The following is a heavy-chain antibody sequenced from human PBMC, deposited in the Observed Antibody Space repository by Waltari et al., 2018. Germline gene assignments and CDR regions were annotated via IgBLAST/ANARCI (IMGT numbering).Heavy chain of an antibody. CDR3: AKWGYCSGGSCHWYYYYMDV. CDR1: GFIFRTNS. Sequence: EVQLVESGGGLEQPGGSLRLSCAASGFIFRTNSMNWVRQAPGKGLEWVSYISRSGMITYSADAVKGRFTISRDDANNALYLEMDSLRVEDTAVYYCAKWGYCSGGSCHWYYYYMDVWGKGTTVTVSS. D-gene: IGHD2-15*01. CDR2: ISRSGMIT. J-gene: IGHJ6*03. V-gene: IGHV3-48*01.